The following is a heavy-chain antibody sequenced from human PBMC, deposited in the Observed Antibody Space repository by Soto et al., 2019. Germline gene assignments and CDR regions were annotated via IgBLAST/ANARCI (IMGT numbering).Heavy chain of an antibody. V-gene: IGHV3-21*01. J-gene: IGHJ6*02. CDR1: GFIFSNYS. Sequence: EVPLVESGGGLVKPGGSLRLSCAASGFIFSNYSMNWVRQAPGKGLEWVSAISRTSIDIYYPDSLNGRFTDSRDNAKNSLYLQMNSLRAEDKAVYYWARDSLGGGMDVWGQGTTVTVSS. CDR3: ARDSLGGGMDV. CDR2: ISRTSIDI. D-gene: IGHD3-16*01.